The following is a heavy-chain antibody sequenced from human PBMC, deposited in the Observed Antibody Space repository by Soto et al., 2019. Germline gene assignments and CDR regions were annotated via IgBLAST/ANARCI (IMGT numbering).Heavy chain of an antibody. CDR2: IYYSGST. V-gene: IGHV4-39*01. Sequence: PSETLPLTCTVSGGSISSGSYYWGWIRQPPGKGLEWIGSIYYSGSTYYNPSLKSRVTISVDTSKNQFSLKLSSVTAADTAVYYCARRISRALGLLWFGELLYSRGPIDYYGMDVWGQGTTVTVSS. J-gene: IGHJ6*02. CDR3: ARRISRALGLLWFGELLYSRGPIDYYGMDV. D-gene: IGHD3-10*01. CDR1: GGSISSGSYY.